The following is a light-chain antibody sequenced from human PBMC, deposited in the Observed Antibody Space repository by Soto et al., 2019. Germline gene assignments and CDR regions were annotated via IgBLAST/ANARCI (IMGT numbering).Light chain of an antibody. V-gene: IGKV3-15*01. CDR1: LSVSRN. Sequence: EIVMTQSPATLSVSPGERATLSCRASLSVSRNLAWYQQKPGQAPRLLIFDASTRATGIPARFSGSWSGTEFTLTITSLQSEDFEVYYCRQYNAWPRTFGQGTKVEIK. J-gene: IGKJ1*01. CDR3: RQYNAWPRT. CDR2: DAS.